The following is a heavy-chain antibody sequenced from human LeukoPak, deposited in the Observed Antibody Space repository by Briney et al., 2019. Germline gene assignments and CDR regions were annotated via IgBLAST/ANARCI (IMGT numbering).Heavy chain of an antibody. Sequence: GGSLRLSCAASGFTFNAFGMNWVRQAPGKGLEWVSYIGTTSGAIYYADSVKGRFTISRDNSKNTLYLQMNSLRAEDTAVYYCARDNDYRVINVHHYNGMDVWGQGTTVTVSS. V-gene: IGHV3-48*01. CDR2: IGTTSGAI. CDR1: GFTFNAFG. J-gene: IGHJ6*02. D-gene: IGHD4-11*01. CDR3: ARDNDYRVINVHHYNGMDV.